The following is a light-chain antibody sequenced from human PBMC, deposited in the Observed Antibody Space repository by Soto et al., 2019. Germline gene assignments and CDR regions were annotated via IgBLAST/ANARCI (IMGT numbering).Light chain of an antibody. CDR1: QSVTSSY. Sequence: DIVLTQSPGTLSLSPGEGATLSCRASQSVTSSYLAWYQQKPGQAPRLLIYGASSRATGIPDRLRGSGSGTDFTLTISRLEPEDFAVYYCQQYGTSLLTFGGGTKVEIK. V-gene: IGKV3-20*01. CDR2: GAS. J-gene: IGKJ4*01. CDR3: QQYGTSLLT.